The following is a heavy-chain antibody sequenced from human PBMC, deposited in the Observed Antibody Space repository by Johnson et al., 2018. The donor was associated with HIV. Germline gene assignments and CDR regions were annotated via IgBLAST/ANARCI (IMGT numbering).Heavy chain of an antibody. CDR1: GFTFSSYA. V-gene: IGHV3-7*03. J-gene: IGHJ3*02. Sequence: VQLVESGGGLIQPGGSLRLSCAASGFTFSSYAMSWVRQAPGKGLEWVANIKQDGSEKYYVDSVKGRFTISRDNAKNSLYLQIDSLRAEDTALYYCAKVIVSGSGSYDHDAFDIWGQGTMVTVSS. CDR2: IKQDGSEK. CDR3: AKVIVSGSGSYDHDAFDI. D-gene: IGHD1-26*01.